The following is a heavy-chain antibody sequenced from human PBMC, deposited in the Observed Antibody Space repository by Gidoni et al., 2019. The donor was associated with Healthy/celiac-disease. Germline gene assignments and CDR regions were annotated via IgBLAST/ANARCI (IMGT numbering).Heavy chain of an antibody. D-gene: IGHD3-22*01. CDR1: GLTVSSNY. CDR2: IYSGGST. V-gene: IGHV3-53*04. Sequence: EVQRVASGGGLVEPGGSLRLSCAASGLTVSSNYMSWVRQEPGKGLDWVSVIYSGGSTYYADSVKGRFTISRHNSKNTLYLQMNSLRAEDTAVYYCAREYYYDSSGYRAYWGQGTLVTVSS. CDR3: AREYYYDSSGYRAY. J-gene: IGHJ4*02.